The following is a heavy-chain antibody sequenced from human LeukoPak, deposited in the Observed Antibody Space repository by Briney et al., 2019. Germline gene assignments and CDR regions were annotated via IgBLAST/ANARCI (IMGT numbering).Heavy chain of an antibody. J-gene: IGHJ5*01. V-gene: IGHV3-23*01. CDR3: AKDLAIRGDS. CDR1: GFTFSIYA. Sequence: GGSLRLSCAASGFTFSIYAMSWVRQAPGKGLEWVSAILASGRGTHYSESVKGRFTTSRDDSKNTLYLQMGSLRAEDTAVYFCAKDLAIRGDSWGQGTLVTVSS. CDR2: ILASGRGT.